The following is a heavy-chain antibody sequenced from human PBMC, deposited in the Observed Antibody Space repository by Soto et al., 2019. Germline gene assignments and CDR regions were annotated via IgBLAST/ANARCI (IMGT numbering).Heavy chain of an antibody. V-gene: IGHV3-74*01. CDR3: ARPRGTGNSAFDV. CDR1: GFTFRDHW. J-gene: IGHJ3*01. Sequence: EVQLVESGGDVVQSGGSLRLSCVASGFTFRDHWMHWVRQSPGEGLVGVSRINPDGSWTDYADFVEGRFTISRDNAKNTLYLQMYSLRVEDTAIFYCARPRGTGNSAFDVWGRGTMVTVS. D-gene: IGHD1-1*01. CDR2: INPDGSWT.